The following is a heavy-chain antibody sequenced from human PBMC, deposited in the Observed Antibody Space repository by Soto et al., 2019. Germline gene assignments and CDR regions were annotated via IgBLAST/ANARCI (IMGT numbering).Heavy chain of an antibody. CDR1: GGTFSTYT. CDR2: IIPMLDIT. V-gene: IGHV1-69*02. Sequence: QVQLLQSGAEMKKPGSSVKVSCKASGGTFSTYTIIWVRQAPGQGLEWMGRIIPMLDITNTAQSFQGRVIITADKSTSTAYLELSALRSDDTAIYFCTLGSWSAETFDIWGRGTMVSVSS. CDR3: TLGSWSAETFDI. J-gene: IGHJ3*02. D-gene: IGHD6-13*01.